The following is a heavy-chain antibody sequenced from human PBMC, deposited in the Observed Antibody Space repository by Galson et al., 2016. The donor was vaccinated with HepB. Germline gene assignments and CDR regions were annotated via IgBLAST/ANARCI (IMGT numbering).Heavy chain of an antibody. D-gene: IGHD4/OR15-4a*01. CDR3: TRGTLGSVATMAFDN. CDR1: GDSISNNYW. Sequence: SETLSLTCAVSGDSISNNYWWAWVRQFPGQGLEWIGEIYQTGNAHYNPSFTSRATISIDKSKNEISLRLASVTAADTALYYCTRGTLGSVATMAFDNWGQGTLVTVSS. J-gene: IGHJ4*02. CDR2: IYQTGNA. V-gene: IGHV4-4*02.